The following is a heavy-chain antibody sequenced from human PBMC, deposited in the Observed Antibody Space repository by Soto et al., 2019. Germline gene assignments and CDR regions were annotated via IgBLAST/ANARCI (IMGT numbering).Heavy chain of an antibody. CDR1: GFTFSSYG. Sequence: PGGSLRLSCAASGFTFSSYGMHWVRQAPGKGLEWVAVIWYDGSNKYYADSVRGRFTISRDNSKNTLYLQMNSLRAEDTAVYYCARGYGSGSYFSYYYYGMDVWGQGTTVTVSS. D-gene: IGHD3-10*01. J-gene: IGHJ6*02. V-gene: IGHV3-33*01. CDR2: IWYDGSNK. CDR3: ARGYGSGSYFSYYYYGMDV.